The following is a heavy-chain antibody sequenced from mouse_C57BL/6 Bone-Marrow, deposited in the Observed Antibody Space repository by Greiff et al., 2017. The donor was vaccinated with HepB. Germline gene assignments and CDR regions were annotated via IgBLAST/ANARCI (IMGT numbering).Heavy chain of an antibody. CDR2: IYPRSGNT. V-gene: IGHV1-81*01. Sequence: QVQLQQSGAELARPGASVKLSCKASGYTFTSYGISWVKQRTGQGLEWIGEIYPRSGNTYYNEKFKGKATLTADKSSSTAYMELSSLTSEDSAVYFCARSSCYYAMDYWGQGTSVTVSS. CDR3: ARSSCYYAMDY. J-gene: IGHJ4*01. CDR1: GYTFTSYG.